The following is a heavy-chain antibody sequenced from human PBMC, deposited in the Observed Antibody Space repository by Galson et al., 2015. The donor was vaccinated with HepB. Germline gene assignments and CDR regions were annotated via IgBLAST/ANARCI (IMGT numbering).Heavy chain of an antibody. CDR1: GYSFTSYW. J-gene: IGHJ3*02. D-gene: IGHD4-17*01. CDR2: IYPGDSDT. V-gene: IGHV5-51*03. CDR3: AGVASSTVYGDYDSFDI. Sequence: QSGAEVKKPGESLKISCKGSGYSFTSYWIGWVRQMPGKGLEWMGIIYPGDSDTRYSPSFQGQVTISADKSISTAYLQWSSLKASDHAMDYCAGVASSTVYGDYDSFDIWCRGTMSTVSS.